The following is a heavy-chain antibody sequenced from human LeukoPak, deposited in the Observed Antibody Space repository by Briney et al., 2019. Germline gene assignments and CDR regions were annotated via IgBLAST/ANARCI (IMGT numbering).Heavy chain of an antibody. V-gene: IGHV3-7*03. CDR1: GFIFKGYW. Sequence: GGSLRLSCAASGFIFKGYWMIWVRQAPGKGLEWVANIKQDGSEKYYVDSVKGRFTISRDNAKNSLYLQMNTLRAEDTAMYYCAKDAQPRSRWFDPWGQGTLVTVSS. D-gene: IGHD3-16*01. CDR3: AKDAQPRSRWFDP. CDR2: IKQDGSEK. J-gene: IGHJ5*02.